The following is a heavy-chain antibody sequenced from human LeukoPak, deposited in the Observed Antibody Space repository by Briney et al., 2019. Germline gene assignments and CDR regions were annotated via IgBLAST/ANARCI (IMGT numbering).Heavy chain of an antibody. V-gene: IGHV3-13*01. D-gene: IGHD3-3*01. CDR3: ARGRGPTYYDFWSGLYGMDV. J-gene: IGHJ6*02. CDR1: GFTFSSYD. CDR2: IGTAGDT. Sequence: GGSLRLSCAASGFTFSSYDMHWVRQATGKGLEWVSAIGTAGDTYYPGSVKGRFTISRENAKNSLYLQMNSLRAGDTAVYYCARGRGPTYYDFWSGLYGMDVWGQGTTVTVSS.